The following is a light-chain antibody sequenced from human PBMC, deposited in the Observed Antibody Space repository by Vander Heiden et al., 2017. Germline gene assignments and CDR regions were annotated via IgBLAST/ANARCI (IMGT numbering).Light chain of an antibody. CDR3: QQHYNWPRT. V-gene: IGKV3-15*01. CDR2: DAS. J-gene: IGKJ1*01. Sequence: EIVMTQSPATLSLSPGERATLSCRASQSVSNLLAWYQQKPGQAPRLLIYDASTRATGIPARFSGSGSGTDFTLTISSLQPEDSAVYYCQQHYNWPRTFGQGTKVEIK. CDR1: QSVSNL.